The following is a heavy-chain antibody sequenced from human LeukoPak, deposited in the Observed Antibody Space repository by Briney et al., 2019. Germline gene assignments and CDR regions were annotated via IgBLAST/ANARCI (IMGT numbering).Heavy chain of an antibody. CDR1: GFTFSSYA. CDR3: AKPPIAIAAAGTRAFDI. J-gene: IGHJ3*02. Sequence: GGSLRLSCAASGFTFSSYAMSWVRQAPGKGLEWVSAISGSGGSTYYADSVKGRFTISRDNSKNTLYLQMNSLRAEDTAVYYCAKPPIAIAAAGTRAFDIWGQGTMVTVSS. V-gene: IGHV3-23*01. CDR2: ISGSGGST. D-gene: IGHD6-13*01.